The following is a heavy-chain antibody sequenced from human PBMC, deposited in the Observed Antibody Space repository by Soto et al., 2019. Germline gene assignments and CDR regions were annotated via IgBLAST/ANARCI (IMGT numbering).Heavy chain of an antibody. CDR1: GGTFSSYA. V-gene: IGHV1-69*13. CDR2: IIPIFGTA. J-gene: IGHJ4*02. CDR3: ARDIAGDGYNYLDY. D-gene: IGHD5-12*01. Sequence: SVKISCKASGGTFSSYAISWVRQAPGQGLEWMGGIIPIFGTANYAQKFQGRVSITADESTGTAYRELSSLRSEDTAVYYCARDIAGDGYNYLDYWGQGTLVTVSS.